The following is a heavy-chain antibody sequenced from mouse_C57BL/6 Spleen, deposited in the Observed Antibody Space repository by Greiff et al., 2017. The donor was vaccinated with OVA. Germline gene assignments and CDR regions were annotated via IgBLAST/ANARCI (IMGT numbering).Heavy chain of an antibody. CDR1: GYTFTDYE. D-gene: IGHD2-3*01. J-gene: IGHJ2*01. CDR2: IDPETGGT. Sequence: LVESGAELVRPGASVTLSCKASGYTFTDYEMHWVKQTPVHGLEWIGAIDPETGGTAYNQKFKGKAILTADKSSSTAYMELRSLTSEDSAVYYCTRGLLPLYFDYWGQGTTLTVSS. V-gene: IGHV1-15*01. CDR3: TRGLLPLYFDY.